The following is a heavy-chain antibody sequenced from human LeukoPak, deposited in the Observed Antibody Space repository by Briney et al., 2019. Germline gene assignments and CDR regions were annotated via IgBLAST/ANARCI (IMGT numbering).Heavy chain of an antibody. Sequence: KPGGSLRLSCAASGFTFSSYSMNWVRQAPGKXXXXXXXXSSSSSYIYYADSVKGRFTISRDNAKNSLYLQMNSLRAEDTAVYYCARDYCSGGSCYPRFDYWGQGTLVTVSS. J-gene: IGHJ4*02. CDR2: XSSSSSYI. CDR3: ARDYCSGGSCYPRFDY. D-gene: IGHD2-15*01. CDR1: GFTFSSYS. V-gene: IGHV3-21*01.